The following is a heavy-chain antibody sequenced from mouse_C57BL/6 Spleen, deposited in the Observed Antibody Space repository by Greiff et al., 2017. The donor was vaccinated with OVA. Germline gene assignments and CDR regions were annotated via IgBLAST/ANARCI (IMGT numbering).Heavy chain of an antibody. CDR1: GYTFTSYW. D-gene: IGHD1-1*01. CDR3: ARGIYGSSSHFDY. V-gene: IGHV1-61*01. CDR2: IYPSDSET. J-gene: IGHJ2*01. Sequence: QVQLQQPGAELVRPGSSVKLSCKASGYTFTSYWMDWVKQRPGQGLEWIGNIYPSDSETHYNQKFKDKATLTVDKSSSTAYMQLSSLTSEDSAVYYCARGIYGSSSHFDYWGQGTTLTVSS.